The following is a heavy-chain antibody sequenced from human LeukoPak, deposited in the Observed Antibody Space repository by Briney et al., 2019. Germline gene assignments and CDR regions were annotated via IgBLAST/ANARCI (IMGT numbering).Heavy chain of an antibody. J-gene: IGHJ6*02. Sequence: GGSLRLSCAASGFTVSSNYMSWVRQAPGKGLEWVSVIYSGGSTYYADSVKGRFTISRHNPKNTLYLQMNSLRAEDTAVYYCALLRYFDWSYGMDVWGQGTTVTVSS. CDR3: ALLRYFDWSYGMDV. V-gene: IGHV3-53*04. CDR2: IYSGGST. D-gene: IGHD3-9*01. CDR1: GFTVSSNY.